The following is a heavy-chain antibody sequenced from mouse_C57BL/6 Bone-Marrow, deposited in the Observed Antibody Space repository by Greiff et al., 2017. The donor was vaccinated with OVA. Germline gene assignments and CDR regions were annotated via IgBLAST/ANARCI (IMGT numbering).Heavy chain of an antibody. Sequence: VQLQQSGAELVRPGASVKLSCTASGFTIKDDYMHWVKQRPEQGLEWIGWIDPENGDTESASKFQGKATITADTSSNTAYLQLSSLTSEDTSVYYCTTGLRPWAMDYWGQGTSVTVSS. CDR2: IDPENGDT. J-gene: IGHJ4*01. V-gene: IGHV14-4*01. CDR3: TTGLRPWAMDY. CDR1: GFTIKDDY. D-gene: IGHD1-1*01.